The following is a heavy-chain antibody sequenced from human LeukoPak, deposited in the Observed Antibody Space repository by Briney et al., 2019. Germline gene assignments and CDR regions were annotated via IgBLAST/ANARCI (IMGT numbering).Heavy chain of an antibody. Sequence: SETLSLTCAVYGGSFSGYYWSWIRQPPGKGLEWIGEINHSGSTNYNPSLKSRVTISVDTSKNQFSLKLSSVTAADTAVYYCARGPAGATTRKDFDYWGQGTLVTVSS. CDR3: ARGPAGATTRKDFDY. J-gene: IGHJ4*02. CDR2: INHSGST. CDR1: GGSFSGYY. D-gene: IGHD1-26*01. V-gene: IGHV4-34*01.